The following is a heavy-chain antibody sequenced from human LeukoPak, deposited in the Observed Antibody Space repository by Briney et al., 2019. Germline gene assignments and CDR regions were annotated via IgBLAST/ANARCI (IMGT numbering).Heavy chain of an antibody. CDR2: IKSDGSSP. CDR1: GFSFSSYW. CDR3: GGEYVWGSLDS. D-gene: IGHD3-16*01. Sequence: PGGSLRLSCAASGFSFSSYWMHGVRQVPGKGLVWVSRIKSDGSSPSYADSVRGRFTISRDNAKNTLFLQMNILRAEDSAVYYCGGEYVWGSLDSWGQGTLVTVSS. J-gene: IGHJ4*02. V-gene: IGHV3-74*01.